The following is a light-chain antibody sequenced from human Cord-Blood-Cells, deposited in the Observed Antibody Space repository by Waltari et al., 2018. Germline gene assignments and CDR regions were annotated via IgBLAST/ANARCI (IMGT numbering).Light chain of an antibody. V-gene: IGLV6-57*01. CDR1: SGSIASNY. J-gene: IGLJ3*02. CDR3: QSYDSSSLWV. CDR2: EDN. Sequence: NFMLTQPHSVSESPGKTVTISCTRSSGSIASNYVQWYQPRPGSSPTTVIYEDNQRPSGVPDLFSGSIDSSSNSASLTISGLKTEDEADYYCQSYDSSSLWVFGGGTKLTVL.